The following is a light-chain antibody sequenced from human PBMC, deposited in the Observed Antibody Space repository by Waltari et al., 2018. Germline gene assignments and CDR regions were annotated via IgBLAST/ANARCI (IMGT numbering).Light chain of an antibody. CDR3: AAWDDSLSGLYV. CDR2: RNN. V-gene: IGLV1-47*01. Sequence: QSVLTQPPSASGTPGQRVTISCSGSSSNIGSNYVYWYQQLPGTAPKLLIYRNNLRPLGVPDRFSGSKSGTSASLAISGLRSEDEADYYCAAWDDSLSGLYVFGTGTKVTVL. CDR1: SSNIGSNY. J-gene: IGLJ1*01.